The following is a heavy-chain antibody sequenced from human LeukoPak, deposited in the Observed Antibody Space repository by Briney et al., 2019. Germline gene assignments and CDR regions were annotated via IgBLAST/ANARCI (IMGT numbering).Heavy chain of an antibody. V-gene: IGHV3-23*01. CDR2: ISGSGGST. J-gene: IGHJ3*02. D-gene: IGHD2-15*01. CDR3: ARGGHCSGGSCSEGASDI. CDR1: GFTFSSYA. Sequence: GGSLRLSCAASGFTFSSYAMSWVRQAPGKGLEWVSAISGSGGSTYYADSVKGRFTISRDNSKNTLYLQMNSLRAEDTAVYYCARGGHCSGGSCSEGASDIWGQGTMVTVSS.